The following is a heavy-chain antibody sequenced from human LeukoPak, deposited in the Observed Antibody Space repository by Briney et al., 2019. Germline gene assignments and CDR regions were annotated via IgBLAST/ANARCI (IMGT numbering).Heavy chain of an antibody. CDR2: MSYDGSNK. CDR3: AKGGTNWGSDFDY. CDR1: GFTFSSYA. D-gene: IGHD7-27*01. J-gene: IGHJ4*02. Sequence: GGSLRLSCAASGFTFSSYAMSWVRQAPGKGLEWVAVMSYDGSNKYYADSVKGRFTISRDNSKNTLYLQMNSLRAEDTAVYYCAKGGTNWGSDFDYWGQGTLVTVSS. V-gene: IGHV3-30*18.